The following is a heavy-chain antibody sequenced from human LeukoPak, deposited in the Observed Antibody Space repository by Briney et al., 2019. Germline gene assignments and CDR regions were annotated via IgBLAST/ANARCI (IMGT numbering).Heavy chain of an antibody. CDR1: GSSISSGYY. CDR2: IYHSGST. J-gene: IGHJ2*01. CDR3: ARNSSGWYFDL. D-gene: IGHD6-19*01. Sequence: SETLSLTCTVSGSSISSGYYWGWIRQPPGKGLEWIGSIYHSGSTYYNPSLKSRVTISVDASKNQFSLKLSSVTAADTAVYYCARNSSGWYFDLWGRGTLVTVSS. V-gene: IGHV4-38-2*02.